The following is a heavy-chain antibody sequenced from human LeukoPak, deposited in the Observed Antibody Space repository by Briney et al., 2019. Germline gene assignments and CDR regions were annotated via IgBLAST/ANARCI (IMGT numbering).Heavy chain of an antibody. D-gene: IGHD6-13*01. V-gene: IGHV4-61*02. CDR3: ARDAAKAQLAYFDY. CDR1: GGSISSGSYY. CDR2: IYTSGST. Sequence: SQTLSLTCTVSGGSISSGSYYWSWIRQPAGKGLEWIGRIYTSGSTNYNPSHKSRGTISVDTSKNQFSLKLSSVTAADTAVYYCARDAAKAQLAYFDYWGQGTLVTVSS. J-gene: IGHJ4*02.